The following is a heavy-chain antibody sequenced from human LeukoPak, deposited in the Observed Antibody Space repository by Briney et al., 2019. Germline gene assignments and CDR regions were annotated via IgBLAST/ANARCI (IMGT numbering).Heavy chain of an antibody. CDR2: ISAYNGNT. CDR3: AREGRLYCGGDCYLDY. V-gene: IGHV1-18*04. Sequence: ASVKVSCKASGYTFTGYYMHWVRQAPGQGLEWMGWISAYNGNTNYAQKLQGRVTMTTDTSTSTAYMELRSLRSDDTAVYYCAREGRLYCGGDCYLDYWGQGTLVTVSS. J-gene: IGHJ4*02. D-gene: IGHD2-21*02. CDR1: GYTFTGYY.